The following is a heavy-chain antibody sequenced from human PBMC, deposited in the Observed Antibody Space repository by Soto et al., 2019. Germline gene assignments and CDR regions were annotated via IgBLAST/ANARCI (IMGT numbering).Heavy chain of an antibody. V-gene: IGHV4-59*01. CDR1: GGSISSYY. CDR3: ASSVAGGVEYYYYMEV. D-gene: IGHD6-19*01. J-gene: IGHJ6*03. CDR2: IYYSGST. Sequence: SETLSLTCTVSGGSISSYYWSWIRQPPGKGLEWIGYIYYSGSTNYNPSLKSRVTISVDTSKNQFSLKLSSVTAADTAVYYCASSVAGGVEYYYYMEVWGKGTTVTVSS.